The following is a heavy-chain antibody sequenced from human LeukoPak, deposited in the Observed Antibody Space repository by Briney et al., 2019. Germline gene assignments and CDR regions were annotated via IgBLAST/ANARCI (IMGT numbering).Heavy chain of an antibody. Sequence: SETLSLTCTVSGGSISSNSYYWGWIRQPPGKGLEWIGTIYYSGSTYSNPSLKSRVTISVDTSKNQFSLKLSSVTAADTAVYYCARQRALGYCSTTSCYNFHYWGQGTLVTVSS. CDR1: GGSISSNSYY. CDR3: ARQRALGYCSTTSCYNFHY. D-gene: IGHD2-2*02. J-gene: IGHJ4*02. V-gene: IGHV4-39*01. CDR2: IYYSGST.